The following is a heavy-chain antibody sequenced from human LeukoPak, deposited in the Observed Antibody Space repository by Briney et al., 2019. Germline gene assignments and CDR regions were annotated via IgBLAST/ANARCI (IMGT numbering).Heavy chain of an antibody. D-gene: IGHD2-15*01. J-gene: IGHJ4*02. V-gene: IGHV4-4*02. CDR1: GGSISSSNW. Sequence: PSETLSLTCAVSGGSISSSNWWSWVRQPPGKGLEWIGEIYHSGSTNYNPSLKSRVTISVDKSKNQFSLKLSSVTAADTAVYYCARAHQVVVAATLMYYFDYWGQGTLVTVSS. CDR2: IYHSGST. CDR3: ARAHQVVVAATLMYYFDY.